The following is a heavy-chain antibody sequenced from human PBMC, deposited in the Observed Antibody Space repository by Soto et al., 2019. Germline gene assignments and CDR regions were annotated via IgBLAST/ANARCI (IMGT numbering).Heavy chain of an antibody. V-gene: IGHV1-18*01. D-gene: IGHD2-15*01. J-gene: IGHJ4*02. CDR3: ARGEYLGYCSGGSCYHPRNFDY. CDR2: ISAYNGNT. Sequence: GASVKVSCKASGYTFTSYGISWVRQAPGQGLEWMGWISAYNGNTNYAQKLQGRVTMTTDTSTSTAYMELRSLRSDDTAVYYCARGEYLGYCSGGSCYHPRNFDYWGQGTLVTVSS. CDR1: GYTFTSYG.